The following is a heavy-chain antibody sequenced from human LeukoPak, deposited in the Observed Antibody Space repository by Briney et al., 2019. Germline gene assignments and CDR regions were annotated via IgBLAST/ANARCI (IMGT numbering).Heavy chain of an antibody. CDR1: RFTFSNAW. D-gene: IGHD4/OR15-4a*01. CDR3: AIDEPNYAPYDFDY. Sequence: GGSLRLSCAASRFTFSNAWMNWVRQAPGKGLEWVGRIKSKVDGETTDYAAPVKGRFTISRDDSNNMVYLQMNSLKIEDTAVYYCAIDEPNYAPYDFDYWGQGTLVTVSS. J-gene: IGHJ4*02. V-gene: IGHV3-15*01. CDR2: IKSKVDGETT.